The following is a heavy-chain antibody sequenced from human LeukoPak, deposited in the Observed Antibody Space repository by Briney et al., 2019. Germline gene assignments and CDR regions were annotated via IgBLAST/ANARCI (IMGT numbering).Heavy chain of an antibody. CDR1: GFTFSSYE. V-gene: IGHV3-48*03. Sequence: GGSLRLSCAASGFTFSSYEMNWVRQAPGKRLEWVSYISSSGSTIYYADSVKGRFTISRDNAKNSLYLQMNSLRAEDTAVYYCARDVIDGSGSYPNWFDPWGQGTLVTDSS. CDR2: ISSSGSTI. CDR3: ARDVIDGSGSYPNWFDP. D-gene: IGHD3-10*01. J-gene: IGHJ5*02.